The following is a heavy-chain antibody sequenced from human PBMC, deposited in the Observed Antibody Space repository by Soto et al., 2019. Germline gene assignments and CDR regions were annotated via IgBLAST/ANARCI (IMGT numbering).Heavy chain of an antibody. CDR1: GGSFSGYY. CDR2: INHSGST. J-gene: IGHJ4*02. Sequence: SETLSLTCAVYGGSFSGYYWSWIRQPPGKGLEWIGEINHSGSTNYNPSLKSRVTISVDTSKNQFSLKLSSVTAADTAVYYCAVGYCSGGSCFGDSSLRSRYFDYWGQGTLVTVSS. V-gene: IGHV4-34*01. CDR3: AVGYCSGGSCFGDSSLRSRYFDY. D-gene: IGHD2-15*01.